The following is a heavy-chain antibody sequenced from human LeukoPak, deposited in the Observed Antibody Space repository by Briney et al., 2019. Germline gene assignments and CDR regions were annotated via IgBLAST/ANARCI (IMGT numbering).Heavy chain of an antibody. CDR3: ARPGYSSSWPFDY. Sequence: GGSLRLSCAASGFTFSSYSMSWVRQAPGKGLEWVSSISSSSSYIYYADSVKGRFTISRDNAKNSLYLQMNSLRAEDTAVYYCARPGYSSSWPFDYWGQGTLVTVSS. D-gene: IGHD6-13*01. CDR1: GFTFSSYS. V-gene: IGHV3-21*01. J-gene: IGHJ4*02. CDR2: ISSSSSYI.